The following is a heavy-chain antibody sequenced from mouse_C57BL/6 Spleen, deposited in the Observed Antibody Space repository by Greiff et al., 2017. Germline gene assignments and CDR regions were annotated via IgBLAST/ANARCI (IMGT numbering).Heavy chain of an antibody. D-gene: IGHD4-1*01. Sequence: QAQLQQPGAELVKPGASVKMSCKASGYTFTSYWITWVKQRPGQGLEWIGDIYPGSGSTNYNEKFKSKATLTVDTSSSTAYMQLSSLTSEDSAVYYCARRPNWYYAMDYWGQGTSVTVSS. J-gene: IGHJ4*01. V-gene: IGHV1-55*01. CDR2: IYPGSGST. CDR3: ARRPNWYYAMDY. CDR1: GYTFTSYW.